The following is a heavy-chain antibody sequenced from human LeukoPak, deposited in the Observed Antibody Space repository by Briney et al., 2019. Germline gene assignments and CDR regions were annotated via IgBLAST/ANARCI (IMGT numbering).Heavy chain of an antibody. CDR2: ISSSSSYI. J-gene: IGHJ4*02. Sequence: GGGLRLSRGASGFTLRRHSMNWVRPAPGEGVEWGSSISSSSSYIYYADSVKGRFTISRDNAKNSLYLQMNSLRAEDTAVYYCARDQSWEYQLPGYWGQGTLVTVSS. D-gene: IGHD2-2*01. CDR3: ARDQSWEYQLPGY. CDR1: GFTLRRHS. V-gene: IGHV3-21*01.